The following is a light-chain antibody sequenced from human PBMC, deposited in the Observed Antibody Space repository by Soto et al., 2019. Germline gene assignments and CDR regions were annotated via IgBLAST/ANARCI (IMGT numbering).Light chain of an antibody. CDR2: GAS. J-gene: IGKJ1*01. Sequence: EIVLTQSPGTLSLSPGERATLSCRASQSVSSSYLAWYQQKPGQAPRLLIYGASTRATGIAARFSGSGSGTQFTLTISSLQSEDFAIYFCQQYNNWPRTFGQGTKVDIK. CDR3: QQYNNWPRT. V-gene: IGKV3-15*01. CDR1: QSVSSSY.